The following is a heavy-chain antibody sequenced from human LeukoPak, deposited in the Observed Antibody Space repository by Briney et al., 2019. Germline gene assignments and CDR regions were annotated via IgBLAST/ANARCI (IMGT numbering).Heavy chain of an antibody. CDR3: ARGRRQLERQMYWFDP. J-gene: IGHJ5*02. CDR2: ISAYSGNT. V-gene: IGHV1-18*01. D-gene: IGHD1-1*01. Sequence: ASVKVSCKASGYTFTSYGISWVRQAPGQGLEWMGWISAYSGNTNYAQKLQGRVTMTTDTSTSTAYMELRSLRSDDTAVYYCARGRRQLERQMYWFDPWGQGTLVTVSS. CDR1: GYTFTSYG.